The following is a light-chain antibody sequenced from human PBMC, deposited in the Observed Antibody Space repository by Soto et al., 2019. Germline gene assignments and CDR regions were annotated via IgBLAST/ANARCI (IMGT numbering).Light chain of an antibody. CDR2: DVS. Sequence: QSALTQPASVSGSPGHSITSSCTGTGSDVGGYNYVSWYQQHPGKAPKLMIYDVSNRPSGVSNRFSGSKSGNTASLTISGLQAEDEADYYCSSYTGSSTSVIFGGETKLTVL. CDR1: GSDVGGYNY. CDR3: SSYTGSSTSVI. V-gene: IGLV2-14*01. J-gene: IGLJ2*01.